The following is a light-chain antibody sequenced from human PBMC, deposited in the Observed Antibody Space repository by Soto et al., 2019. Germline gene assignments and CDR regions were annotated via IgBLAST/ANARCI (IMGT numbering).Light chain of an antibody. CDR2: YVS. CDR3: QQYYNTPRT. V-gene: IGKV1D-43*01. CDR1: QGISSY. J-gene: IGKJ1*01. Sequence: AIRMPQSQFSLSASVGDRVTITCWASQGISSYLAWYQQKPAKAPNLFIYYVSSFQSGVPSKFSGSGSGTDYTLTISSLQPEHFATYYCQQYYNTPRTFGQGTRVEIK.